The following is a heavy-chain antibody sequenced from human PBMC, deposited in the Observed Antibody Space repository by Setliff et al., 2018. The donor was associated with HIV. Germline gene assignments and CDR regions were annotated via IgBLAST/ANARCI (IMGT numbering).Heavy chain of an antibody. CDR1: GYIFTSYY. CDR3: ARAGSGSPLILFDY. J-gene: IGHJ4*02. CDR2: INPSGGGI. Sequence: GASVKVSCKASGYIFTSYYIHWVRQAPGQGLEWMGIINPSGGGISYAQKFQGRVTMTRDTSASTVFVELNSARSEDTAVYYCARAGSGSPLILFDYWGQGTLVTVSS. V-gene: IGHV1-46*01. D-gene: IGHD1-26*01.